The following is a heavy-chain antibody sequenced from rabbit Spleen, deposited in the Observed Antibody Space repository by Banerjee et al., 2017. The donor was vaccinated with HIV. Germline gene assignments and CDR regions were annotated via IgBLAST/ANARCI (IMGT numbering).Heavy chain of an antibody. V-gene: IGHV1S45*01. CDR2: IYTGSSGST. J-gene: IGHJ4*01. CDR1: GWDFSNKYC. CDR3: TRTYGTGDPYAYFNL. D-gene: IGHD7-1*01. Sequence: QQQLVESGGGLVQPEGSLTLTCTASGWDFSNKYCMCWVRQAPGKGLEWIACIYTGSSGSTYYASWAKGRFTISKTSSTTVTLQMTSLTAADTATYFCTRTYGTGDPYAYFNLWGPGTLVTVS.